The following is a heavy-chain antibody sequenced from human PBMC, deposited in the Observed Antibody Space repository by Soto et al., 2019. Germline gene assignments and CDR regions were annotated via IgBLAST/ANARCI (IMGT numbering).Heavy chain of an antibody. CDR1: GYTFTSYA. D-gene: IGHD2-15*01. Sequence: QVQLVQSGAEVKKPGASVKVSCKASGYTFTSYAITWVRQAPGQGLEWMGWINTYNGNTNYVQKLQGRVTMTTDTSTSTAYMELRRLRSDDTAVYYCARDRGYCSGGSCSSDWFDPWGQGTLVTVSS. J-gene: IGHJ5*02. V-gene: IGHV1-18*01. CDR2: INTYNGNT. CDR3: ARDRGYCSGGSCSSDWFDP.